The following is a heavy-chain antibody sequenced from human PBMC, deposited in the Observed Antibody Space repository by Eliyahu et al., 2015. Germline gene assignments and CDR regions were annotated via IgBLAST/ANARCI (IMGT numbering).Heavy chain of an antibody. CDR3: ARGAPFDY. V-gene: IGHV4-34*01. CDR2: INHSGST. CDR1: GGSFSGYY. J-gene: IGHJ4*02. Sequence: QVQLQQWXAGLLKPSETLSXXCAVYGGSFSGYYWSWIXQPPGKGLEWIGEINHSGSTNYNPSLKSRVTISVDTSKNQFSLKLSSVTAADTAVYYCARGAPFDYWGQGTLVTVSS.